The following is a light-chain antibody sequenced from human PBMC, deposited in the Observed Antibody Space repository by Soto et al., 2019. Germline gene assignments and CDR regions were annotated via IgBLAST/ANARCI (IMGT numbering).Light chain of an antibody. J-gene: IGKJ5*01. CDR2: DAS. CDR1: QTISTY. V-gene: IGKV3-11*01. CDR3: LQRSDWPMN. Sequence: TVLTLSPPTLSLSPGARVALSGRVRQTISTYLAGYPQNPGEARRLLIYDASTRATGIPARFSGSGSGTDFTLTISYLGPEDFAVYYCLQRSDWPMNFGQGTRLEI.